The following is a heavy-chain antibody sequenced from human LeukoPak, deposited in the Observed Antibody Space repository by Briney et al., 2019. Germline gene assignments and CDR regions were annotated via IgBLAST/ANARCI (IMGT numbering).Heavy chain of an antibody. CDR3: ARETYYYDSSGYYQYYFDY. Sequence: SQTLSLTCTVSGGSISSGGYYWSWIRQHPGKGLEWIGYIYYSGSTYYNPSLKSRVTISVDTSKYQFSLKLSSVTAADTAVYYCARETYYYDSSGYYQYYFDYWGQGTLVTVSS. J-gene: IGHJ4*02. D-gene: IGHD3-22*01. V-gene: IGHV4-31*03. CDR1: GGSISSGGYY. CDR2: IYYSGST.